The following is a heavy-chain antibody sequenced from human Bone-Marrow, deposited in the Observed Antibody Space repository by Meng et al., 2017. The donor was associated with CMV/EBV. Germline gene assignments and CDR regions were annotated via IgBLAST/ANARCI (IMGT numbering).Heavy chain of an antibody. CDR1: EFTFRNYA. V-gene: IGHV3-11*01. Sequence: GESLKISCAASEFTFRNYAMSWVRQAPGKGLEWVSYISSSGSTIYYADSVKGRFTISRDNAKNSLYLQMNSLRAEDTAVYYCASSRFGIAAAGTRNWGQGTLVTVSS. D-gene: IGHD6-13*01. CDR2: ISSSGSTI. J-gene: IGHJ4*02. CDR3: ASSRFGIAAAGTRN.